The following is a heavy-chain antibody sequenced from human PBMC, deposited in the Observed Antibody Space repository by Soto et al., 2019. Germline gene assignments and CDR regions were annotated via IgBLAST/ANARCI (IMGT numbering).Heavy chain of an antibody. V-gene: IGHV4-4*07. D-gene: IGHD4-17*01. J-gene: IGHJ4*02. CDR2: IYTSGST. CDR1: GGSISSYY. Sequence: SETLSLTCTVSGGSISSYYWSWIRQPAGKGLEWIGRIYTSGSTNYNPSLKSRVTMSVDTSKNQFSLKLSSVTAADTAVYYCDGDNRDQLAYCAQRTLVLVSS. CDR3: DGDNRDQLAY.